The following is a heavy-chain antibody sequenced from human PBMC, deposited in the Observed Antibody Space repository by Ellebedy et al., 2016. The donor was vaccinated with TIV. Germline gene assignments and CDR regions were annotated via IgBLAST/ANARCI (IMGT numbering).Heavy chain of an antibody. CDR2: IYSGDSET. Sequence: GESLKISCQASGYTFSSYWIAWVRQRPGEGLEWMAIIYSGDSETRYSPSFQGQVTISADKSISTVFLQWNSLKASDTAMYYCVRPKGTGFYTPHYWGQGTLVTVAS. CDR1: GYTFSSYW. V-gene: IGHV5-51*01. J-gene: IGHJ4*02. D-gene: IGHD2-8*02. CDR3: VRPKGTGFYTPHY.